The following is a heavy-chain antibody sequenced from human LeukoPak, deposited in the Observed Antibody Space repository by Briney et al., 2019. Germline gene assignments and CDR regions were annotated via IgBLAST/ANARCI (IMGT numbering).Heavy chain of an antibody. CDR1: GFTVSSYF. Sequence: GGSLRLSCAASGFTVSSYFMSWVRQAPGKGLEWVSVTYSGGSTFYADSVKGRFTISRDNSKNTLYLQMNSLRAEDTAVYYCARGEDVVGALFDSWGQGTLVTVSS. CDR2: TYSGGST. V-gene: IGHV3-53*01. J-gene: IGHJ4*02. CDR3: ARGEDVVGALFDS. D-gene: IGHD1-26*01.